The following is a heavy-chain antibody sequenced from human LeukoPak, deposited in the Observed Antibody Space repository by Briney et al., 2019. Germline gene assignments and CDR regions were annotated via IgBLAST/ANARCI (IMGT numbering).Heavy chain of an antibody. CDR3: LAAGGY. CDR1: GFTVSSNY. J-gene: IGHJ4*02. Sequence: QPGGSLRLSCAASGFTVSSNYMSWVRQAPGKGLEWVANIKPDGSEKYFVDSVKGRFTISRDNAKNSLYLQMNSLRAEDTAVYYCLAAGGYWGQGTLVTVSS. CDR2: IKPDGSEK. V-gene: IGHV3-7*01. D-gene: IGHD3-10*01.